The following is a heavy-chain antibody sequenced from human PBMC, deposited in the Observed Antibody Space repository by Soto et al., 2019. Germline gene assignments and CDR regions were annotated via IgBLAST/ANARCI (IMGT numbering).Heavy chain of an antibody. J-gene: IGHJ6*02. CDR3: ARDADTAMVTDYYYGMDV. V-gene: IGHV4-61*01. D-gene: IGHD5-18*01. CDR1: GGSVSSGSYY. Sequence: PSETLSLTCTVSGGSVSSGSYYWSWIRQPPGKGLEWIGYIYYSGSTNYNPSLKSRVTISVDTSKNQFSLKLSSVTAADTAVYYCARDADTAMVTDYYYGMDVWGQGTTVTVSS. CDR2: IYYSGST.